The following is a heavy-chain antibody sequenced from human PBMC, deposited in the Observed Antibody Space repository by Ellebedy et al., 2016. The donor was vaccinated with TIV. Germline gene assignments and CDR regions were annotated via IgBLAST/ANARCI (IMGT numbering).Heavy chain of an antibody. V-gene: IGHV4-59*01. CDR2: IEYSGTT. J-gene: IGHJ3*02. CDR1: GGSISTYF. Sequence: PSETLSLTCSVSGGSISTYFWSWIRQPPGKGLEWIAYIEYSGTTDYNPYLKSRVTISVDTSKNQFSLKLNSVTAADTAVYYCARTHFYDTSGFYVDAFDIWGQGTLVTVSS. D-gene: IGHD3-22*01. CDR3: ARTHFYDTSGFYVDAFDI.